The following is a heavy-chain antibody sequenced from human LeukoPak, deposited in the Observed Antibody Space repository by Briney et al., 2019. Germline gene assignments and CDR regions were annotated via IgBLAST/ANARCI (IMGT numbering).Heavy chain of an antibody. J-gene: IGHJ3*02. CDR2: IYSGGST. CDR3: ARDDYGDYGAFDI. D-gene: IGHD4-17*01. V-gene: IGHV3-66*01. Sequence: PGGSLRLSCAASGFTVSSNYMSWVRQAPGEGLGWGSVIYSGGSTYYADSVKGRVTISRDNSKSTLYLQMNSLRAEDTAVYYCARDDYGDYGAFDIWGQGTMVTVSS. CDR1: GFTVSSNY.